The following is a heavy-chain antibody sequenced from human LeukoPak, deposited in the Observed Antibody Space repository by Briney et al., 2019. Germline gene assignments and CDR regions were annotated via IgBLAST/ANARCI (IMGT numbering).Heavy chain of an antibody. CDR3: ARVVAAGPFDY. CDR2: INWNGGST. Sequence: GGSLRLSCAASGFTFDDYGMSWVRQAPGKGLEWVSGINWNGGSTGYADSVKGRFTISRDSAKNSLYLQMNSLRAEDTALYYCARVVAAGPFDYWGQGTLVTVSS. CDR1: GFTFDDYG. J-gene: IGHJ4*02. V-gene: IGHV3-20*04. D-gene: IGHD6-13*01.